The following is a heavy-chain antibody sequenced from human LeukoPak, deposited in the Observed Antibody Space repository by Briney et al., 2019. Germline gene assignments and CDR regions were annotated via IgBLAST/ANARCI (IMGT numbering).Heavy chain of an antibody. V-gene: IGHV3-30-3*01. J-gene: IGHJ6*02. CDR1: GFTFSSYA. Sequence: GGSLRLSCAASGFTFSSYAMHWVRQAPGKELEWVAVISYDGSNKYYADSVKGRFTISRDNSKNTLYLQMNSLRAEDTAVYYCARVRGYCSSTSCLHYYYYYGMDVWGQGTTVTVSS. CDR3: ARVRGYCSSTSCLHYYYYYGMDV. D-gene: IGHD2-2*01. CDR2: ISYDGSNK.